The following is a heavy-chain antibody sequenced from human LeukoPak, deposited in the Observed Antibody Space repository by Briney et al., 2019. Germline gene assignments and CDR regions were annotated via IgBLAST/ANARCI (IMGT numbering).Heavy chain of an antibody. J-gene: IGHJ4*02. Sequence: ASVKVSCKASGYTFTGYYMHWVRQAPGQGLEWMGWINPNSGGTNYAQKFQGRVTMTRDTSISTAYMELSRLRSDDTAVYYCARGNYYDSSGYYPGTDYWGQGTLVTVSS. CDR2: INPNSGGT. CDR3: ARGNYYDSSGYYPGTDY. CDR1: GYTFTGYY. V-gene: IGHV1-2*02. D-gene: IGHD3-22*01.